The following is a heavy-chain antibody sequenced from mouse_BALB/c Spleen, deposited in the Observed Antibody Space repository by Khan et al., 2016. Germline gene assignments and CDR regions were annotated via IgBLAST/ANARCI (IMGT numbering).Heavy chain of an antibody. CDR1: GFNIKDTY. J-gene: IGHJ4*01. V-gene: IGHV14-3*02. CDR2: IDPANDNT. CDR3: ASTSNVYYGALDY. D-gene: IGHD1-1*01. Sequence: VQLQQSGAELVKPGASVKLSCTASGFNIKDTYMHWVKQRPEQGLEWIGRIDPANDNTKYDPKFQGKATITADTSSNTAYLQLSSLTSEDTAVYYCASTSNVYYGALDYWGQGTSVPVSS.